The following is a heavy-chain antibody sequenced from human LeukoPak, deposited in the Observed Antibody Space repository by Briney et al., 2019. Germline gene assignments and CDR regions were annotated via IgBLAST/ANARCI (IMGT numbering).Heavy chain of an antibody. D-gene: IGHD3-22*01. CDR2: IYYSGST. CDR1: GVSISSGDYY. Sequence: SETLSLTCSVYGVSISSGDYYWSWIRQPPGKSLEWIGYIYYSGSTYYNPSRKSRVTISVNTSNNQVSLRLSSVTAAVTAVSYCARVDDSSGYFDNCGERNLGTVSS. V-gene: IGHV4-30-4*08. CDR3: ARVDDSSGYFDN. J-gene: IGHJ4*02.